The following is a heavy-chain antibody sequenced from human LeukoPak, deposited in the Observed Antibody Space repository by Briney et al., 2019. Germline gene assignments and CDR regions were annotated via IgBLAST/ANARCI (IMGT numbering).Heavy chain of an antibody. D-gene: IGHD4-23*01. Sequence: PSETLSLTCTVYGRSFNDFYWSWIRQPPGKGLEWIGEINYSGSTNYNPSLKSRLTLSVDTSKNQFSLRLSSMTAADTALYYCARGPRGNSVRKYYYYMDVWDKGTPVSVS. CDR2: INYSGST. CDR1: GRSFNDFY. CDR3: ARGPRGNSVRKYYYYMDV. J-gene: IGHJ6*03. V-gene: IGHV4-34*01.